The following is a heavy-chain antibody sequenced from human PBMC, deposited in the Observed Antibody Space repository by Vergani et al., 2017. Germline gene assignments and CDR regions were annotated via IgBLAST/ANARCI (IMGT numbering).Heavy chain of an antibody. J-gene: IGHJ3*02. CDR3: ARVHRDYNNYPGTFDI. CDR1: GFTFSDFS. Sequence: VQLVESGGGLVKPGGSLRLSCVASGFTFSDFSMSWVRQAPGKGLEWVAFIGSSGPYINYADSMNGRFIISEDNTNNSLFLQLRSLRAEDAAVYYCARVHRDYNNYPGTFDIWGQGSMVTVSS. CDR2: IGSSGPYI. D-gene: IGHD5-24*01. V-gene: IGHV3-21*06.